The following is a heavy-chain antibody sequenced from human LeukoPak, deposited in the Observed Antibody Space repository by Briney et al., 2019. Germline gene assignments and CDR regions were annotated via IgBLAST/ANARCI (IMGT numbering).Heavy chain of an antibody. Sequence: GGSLRLSCAASGFTVSSTYVSWVRQAPGKGLEWVSITYSNGNTNYADSVKGRFTISRDNSRDTLSLQMDSLRAEDTAVYYCARKNHLFNAAFDIWGQGTVVTVSS. V-gene: IGHV3-53*01. J-gene: IGHJ3*02. CDR3: ARKNHLFNAAFDI. D-gene: IGHD1-14*01. CDR1: GFTVSSTY. CDR2: TYSNGNT.